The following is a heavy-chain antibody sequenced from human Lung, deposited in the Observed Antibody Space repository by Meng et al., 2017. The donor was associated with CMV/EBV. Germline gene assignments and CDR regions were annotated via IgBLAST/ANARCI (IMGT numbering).Heavy chain of an antibody. J-gene: IGHJ4*02. CDR3: AKDLFDFWSGYVGTFDY. CDR1: GYTFTAHY. CDR2: IWYDGSNK. V-gene: IGHV3-33*06. D-gene: IGHD3-3*01. Sequence: SXXASGYTFTAHYFHWVRQAPGKGLEWVAVIWYDGSNKYYADSVKGRFTISRDNSKNTLYLQMNSLRAEDTAVYYCAKDLFDFWSGYVGTFDYWGQGTLVXVSS.